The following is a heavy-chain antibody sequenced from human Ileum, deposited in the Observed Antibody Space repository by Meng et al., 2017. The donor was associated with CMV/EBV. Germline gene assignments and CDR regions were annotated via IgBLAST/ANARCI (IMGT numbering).Heavy chain of an antibody. CDR3: APGGNYVEY. V-gene: IGHV3-23*03. CDR2: IYPDGSDT. D-gene: IGHD3-10*01. Sequence: LACAAAGFTFSTCAMSGVRQAPEKGVEYVSVIYPDGSDTYYADSVKGRFIISRDNSKNTLYLQMTSLRVEDTAVYYCAPGGNYVEYWGQGTLVTVSS. J-gene: IGHJ4*02. CDR1: GFTFSTCA.